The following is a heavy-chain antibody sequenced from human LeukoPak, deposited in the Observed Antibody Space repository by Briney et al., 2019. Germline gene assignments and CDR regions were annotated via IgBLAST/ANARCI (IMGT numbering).Heavy chain of an antibody. CDR1: GYTISDYF. J-gene: IGHJ4*02. CDR3: AREAYDFWSGYYTIDGNGYFDY. D-gene: IGHD3-3*01. Sequence: AASVRVSCKASGYTISDYFMHWVRQAPGQGLEWMGWINPNTNGINYAQKFQGRVTMTRDTSISTAYMELSRLRSDDTAVYYCAREAYDFWSGYYTIDGNGYFDYWGQGTLVTVSS. V-gene: IGHV1-2*02. CDR2: INPNTNGI.